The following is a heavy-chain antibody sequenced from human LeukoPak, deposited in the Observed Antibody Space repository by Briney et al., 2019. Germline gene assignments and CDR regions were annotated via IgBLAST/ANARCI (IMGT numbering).Heavy chain of an antibody. CDR3: ARVRSSGWYVGSVYYYYYMDV. J-gene: IGHJ6*03. V-gene: IGHV3-7*01. CDR2: IKQDGSEK. D-gene: IGHD6-19*01. CDR1: GFTFSSYW. Sequence: GGSLRLSCAASGFTFSSYWMSWVRQAPGKGLEWVANIKQDGSEKYYVDSVKGRFTISRDNAKNSLYLQMNSLRAEDTAVYYCARVRSSGWYVGSVYYYYYMDVWGKGTTVTVSS.